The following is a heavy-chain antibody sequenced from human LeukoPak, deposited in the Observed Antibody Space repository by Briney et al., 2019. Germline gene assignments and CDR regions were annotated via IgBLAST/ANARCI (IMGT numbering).Heavy chain of an antibody. CDR3: ARGPDITARPLDY. V-gene: IGHV4-34*01. J-gene: IGHJ4*02. D-gene: IGHD6-6*01. Sequence: SETLSLTCAVFGGSFSGYYWTWIRRSPGKGLEWIGEISHRGGTNYNPSLKSRVTMSVEPSKNQFSVRLSSMTAADTAVYYCARGPDITARPLDYWGQGTLVTVSS. CDR2: ISHRGGT. CDR1: GGSFSGYY.